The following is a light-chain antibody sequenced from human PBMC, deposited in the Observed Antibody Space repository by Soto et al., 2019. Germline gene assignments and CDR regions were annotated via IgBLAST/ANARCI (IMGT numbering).Light chain of an antibody. V-gene: IGKV1-5*03. CDR1: QSISTW. CDR3: QQYNTYPLT. Sequence: DIQMTQSPSTLSASVGDRVTITCRASQSISTWLAWYQQKPGKAPKLLIYKAPNLEDGVPSRFSGSGSGTEFTITISRLQPDDFATYYCQQYNTYPLTFGGGTTVEIK. CDR2: KAP. J-gene: IGKJ4*01.